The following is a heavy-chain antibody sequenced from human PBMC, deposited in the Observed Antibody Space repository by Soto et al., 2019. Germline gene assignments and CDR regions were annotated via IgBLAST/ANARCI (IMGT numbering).Heavy chain of an antibody. D-gene: IGHD6-19*01. V-gene: IGHV3-23*01. CDR1: GFTFSSYA. CDR2: ISGSGGST. Sequence: EVQLLESGGGLVQPGGSLRLSCAASGFTFSSYAMSWVRQAPGKGLEWVSAISGSGGSTYYADSVKGRFTISRDNSKNTLDLPMNSLRAEDTAVYYCAVGCLRLARNWYFDLWGRGTLVTVSS. J-gene: IGHJ2*01. CDR3: AVGCLRLARNWYFDL.